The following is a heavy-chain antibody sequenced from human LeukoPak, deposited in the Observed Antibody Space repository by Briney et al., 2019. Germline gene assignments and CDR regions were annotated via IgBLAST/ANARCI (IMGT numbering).Heavy chain of an antibody. J-gene: IGHJ5*02. CDR2: IYYSGST. CDR1: GGSISCYY. CDR3: ARDGGDWCYP. D-gene: IGHD2-21*01. Sequence: PSETLSLTCTVSGGSISCYYWNWVRQPPGKGLEWIGNIYYSGSTNYNPSLKRRVTISVDTSKNQFSLKLSVLSAPDGVLYYCARDGGDWCYPGGQGTLVTVSS. V-gene: IGHV4-59*01.